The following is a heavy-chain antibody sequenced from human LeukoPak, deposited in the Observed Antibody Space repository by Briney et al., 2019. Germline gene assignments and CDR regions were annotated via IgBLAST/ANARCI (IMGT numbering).Heavy chain of an antibody. J-gene: IGHJ4*02. D-gene: IGHD5-12*01. CDR3: ARGFGGYNYFDY. V-gene: IGHV1-69*13. CDR1: GGTFSSYA. CDR2: IIPIFGTA. Sequence: ASVKVSCKASGGTFSSYAISWVRQAPGLGLEWMGGIIPIFGTANYAQKFQGRVTITADESTSTAYMELSSLRSEDTAVYYCARGFGGYNYFDYWGQGTLVTVSS.